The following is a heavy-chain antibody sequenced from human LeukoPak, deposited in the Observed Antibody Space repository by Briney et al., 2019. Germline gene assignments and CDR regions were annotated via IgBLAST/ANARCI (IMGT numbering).Heavy chain of an antibody. J-gene: IGHJ3*02. CDR2: IFYTGSS. Sequence: SETLSLTCTVSGGPISSYYWTWIRQPPGKGLEWIGHIFYTGSSNYNPSLKSRVTISLDRSNNHLSMRLTSVTAADTAVYYCARAGIVGATSAFDIWGQGTMVTVSS. CDR1: GGPISSYY. CDR3: ARAGIVGATSAFDI. D-gene: IGHD1-26*01. V-gene: IGHV4-59*01.